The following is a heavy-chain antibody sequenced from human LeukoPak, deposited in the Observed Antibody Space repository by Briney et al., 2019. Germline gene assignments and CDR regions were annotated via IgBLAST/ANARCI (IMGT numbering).Heavy chain of an antibody. D-gene: IGHD1-26*01. CDR2: ISPYNGNT. J-gene: IGHJ5*01. V-gene: IGHV1-18*01. CDR1: GYTFTNYG. Sequence: ASVKVSCKASGYTFTNYGISWGRQAPGQGLEWMGWISPYNGNTNYAQNLKGRVSVTTDSSTSTAYVELRSLRSDDTAVYYCATEGRSGWFHSWGQGTLVTVSS. CDR3: ATEGRSGWFHS.